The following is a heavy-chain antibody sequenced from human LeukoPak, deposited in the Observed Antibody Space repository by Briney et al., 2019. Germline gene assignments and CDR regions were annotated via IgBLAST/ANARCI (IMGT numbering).Heavy chain of an antibody. J-gene: IGHJ4*02. CDR3: AKAGWGSTGIYYFGY. D-gene: IGHD3-16*01. CDR2: ISGSGGNT. Sequence: PGGSLRLSCAASGFTVSNNYMSWVRQAPGKGLEWVSTISGSGGNTYYAVSVKGRLTISRDNSKNTLYLQMSSLRAEDTAVYCCAKAGWGSTGIYYFGYWGQGTLVTVSS. CDR1: GFTVSNNY. V-gene: IGHV3-23*01.